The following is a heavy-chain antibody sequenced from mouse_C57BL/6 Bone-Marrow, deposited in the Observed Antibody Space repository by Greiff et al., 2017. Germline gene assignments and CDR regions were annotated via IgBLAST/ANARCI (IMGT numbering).Heavy chain of an antibody. CDR2: IYPGSGNT. CDR1: GYTFTDYY. V-gene: IGHV1-76*01. Sequence: VMLVESGAELVRPGASVKLSCKASGYTFTDYYINWVKQRSGQGLEWIARIYPGSGNTYYNEKFKGKATLTAEKSSSTAYMQLSSLTSEDSAVYFCASTNLFAYWGQGTLVTVSA. CDR3: ASTNLFAY. J-gene: IGHJ3*01.